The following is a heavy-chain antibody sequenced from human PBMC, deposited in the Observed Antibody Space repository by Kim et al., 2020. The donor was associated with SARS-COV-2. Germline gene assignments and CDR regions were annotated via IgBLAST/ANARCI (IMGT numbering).Heavy chain of an antibody. CDR3: ARLGSGSYFSWFDP. D-gene: IGHD1-26*01. V-gene: IGHV4-59*01. J-gene: IGHJ5*02. Sequence: TPSRQSRVTISVDTSKNQFSLKLSSVAAADTAVYYCARLGSGSYFSWFDPWGQGTLVTVSS.